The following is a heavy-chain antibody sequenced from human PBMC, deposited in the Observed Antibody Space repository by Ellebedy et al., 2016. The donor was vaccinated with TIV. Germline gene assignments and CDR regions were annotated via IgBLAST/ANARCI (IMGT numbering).Heavy chain of an antibody. J-gene: IGHJ4*02. D-gene: IGHD1-26*01. V-gene: IGHV3-7*01. CDR2: INQDGSKK. CDR3: AREVAGEGSF. CDR1: GFSFSHYW. Sequence: GGSLRLSXAGSGFSFSHYWMNWVRQAPGKGLEWVANINQDGSKKYFVDSVKGRFTISRDNAKNSVHLQMNSLRADDSAVYYCAREVAGEGSFWGQGTLVTVSS.